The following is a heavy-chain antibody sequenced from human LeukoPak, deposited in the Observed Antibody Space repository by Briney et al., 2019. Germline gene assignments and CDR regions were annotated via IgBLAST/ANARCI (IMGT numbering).Heavy chain of an antibody. CDR1: GDSISSGGGNYY. CDR2: IYTNGGA. V-gene: IGHV4-61*02. J-gene: IGHJ4*02. Sequence: PSETLSLTCTVSGDSISSGGGNYYWNWIRQPAGKGLEWIGRIYTNGGASYNPSLKSRVTISIDASKNQFSLKLSSVTAADTAVYYCAREPPGYWGQGILVTVSS. CDR3: AREPPGY.